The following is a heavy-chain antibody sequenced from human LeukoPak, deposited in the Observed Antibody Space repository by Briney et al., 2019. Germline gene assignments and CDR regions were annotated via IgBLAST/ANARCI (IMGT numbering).Heavy chain of an antibody. J-gene: IGHJ4*02. CDR3: ARDPGRTGYFEY. V-gene: IGHV1-69*13. D-gene: IGHD1-1*01. CDR1: GGTFSSYA. CDR2: IIPIFGTA. Sequence: GASVKVSCKASGGTFSSYAISWVRQAPGQGLEWMGGIIPIFGTANYAQKFQGRVTITADESTSTAYMELSSLRSEDTAVYYCARDPGRTGYFEYWGQGTLVTVSS.